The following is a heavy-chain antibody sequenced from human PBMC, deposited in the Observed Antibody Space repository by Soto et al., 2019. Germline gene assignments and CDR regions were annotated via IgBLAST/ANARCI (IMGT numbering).Heavy chain of an antibody. D-gene: IGHD3-3*01. CDR3: AKDEGLFAFFGVVTHYFYGLDV. CDR2: ISHDGSEK. CDR1: GFIFSSYG. Sequence: QVQLVESGGGVVQPGRSLRLSCAASGFIFSSYGMHWARQAPGKGLEWVALISHDGSEKYYAHSVRGRFTISRDNPENTLYLQMDSLRDEDTALYYCAKDEGLFAFFGVVTHYFYGLDVWGQGTTVIVSS. V-gene: IGHV3-30*18. J-gene: IGHJ6*02.